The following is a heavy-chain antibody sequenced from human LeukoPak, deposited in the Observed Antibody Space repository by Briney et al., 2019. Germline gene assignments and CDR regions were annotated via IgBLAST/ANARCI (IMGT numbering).Heavy chain of an antibody. CDR3: ARADVIAIFDC. CDR1: DFTAGNSK. V-gene: IGHV3-66*02. J-gene: IGHJ4*02. Sequence: GGSLGPSFQPSDFTAGNSKMSWVRQPPGRGLEWVSIIYSGGSRYYADSVKGRFTISRDDSQNTLYLQMNSLRAEDTAVYYCARADVIAIFDCWGQGTLVTVSS. CDR2: IYSGGSR. D-gene: IGHD2-21*01.